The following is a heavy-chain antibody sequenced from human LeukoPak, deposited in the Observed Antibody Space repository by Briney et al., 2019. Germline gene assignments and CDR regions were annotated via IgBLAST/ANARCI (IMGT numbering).Heavy chain of an antibody. Sequence: GGSLRLSCAASGFTFSSYAMHWVRQAPGKGLEWVAVISYDGSNKYYADSVKGRFTISRDNSKNTLYLQMNSLRAEDTAVYYCAKNEVTVGATKGAYYFDYWGQGTLVTVSS. CDR1: GFTFSSYA. CDR2: ISYDGSNK. V-gene: IGHV3-30*18. D-gene: IGHD1-26*01. J-gene: IGHJ4*02. CDR3: AKNEVTVGATKGAYYFDY.